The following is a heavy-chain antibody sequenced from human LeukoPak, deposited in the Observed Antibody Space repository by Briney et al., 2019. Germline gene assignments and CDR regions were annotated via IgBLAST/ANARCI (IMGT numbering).Heavy chain of an antibody. J-gene: IGHJ6*03. CDR3: ARAVDTIFPYYYYYMDV. Sequence: PSETLSLTCTVSGGSISSGGYYWSWIRQPPGRGLEWIGYIYHSGSTYYNPSLKSRVTISVDRSKNQFSLKLSSVTAADTAVYYCARAVDTIFPYYYYYMDVWGKGTTVTVSS. CDR2: IYHSGST. CDR1: GGSISSGGYY. D-gene: IGHD3-3*01. V-gene: IGHV4-30-2*01.